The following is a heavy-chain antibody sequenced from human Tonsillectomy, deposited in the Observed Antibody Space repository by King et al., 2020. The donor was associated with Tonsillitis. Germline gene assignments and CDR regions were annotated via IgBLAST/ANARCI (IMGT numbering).Heavy chain of an antibody. Sequence: VQLVESGGGLVKPGGSLRLSCAASGFTFSSYSMNWVRQAPGKGLEWVSSISSSSSYIYYADSVKGRFTISRDNAKNSLYLQMNSLRAEDTAVYYCARDFGLVTPAFDYWGQGTLVTVSS. D-gene: IGHD4-23*01. CDR3: ARDFGLVTPAFDY. V-gene: IGHV3-21*01. J-gene: IGHJ4*02. CDR2: ISSSSSYI. CDR1: GFTFSSYS.